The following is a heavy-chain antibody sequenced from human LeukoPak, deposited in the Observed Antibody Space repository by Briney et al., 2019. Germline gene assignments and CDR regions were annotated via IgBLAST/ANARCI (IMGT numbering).Heavy chain of an antibody. Sequence: SETLSLTCAVSSYSISSGYHWGWIRQPPGKGLEWIGNIYRSGITYYNPSLKSRVTISLDTSKNQFSLKLTSVTAADTAVYYCARDSVSWLGFDPWGQGTLVTVSS. V-gene: IGHV4-38-2*02. CDR3: ARDSVSWLGFDP. J-gene: IGHJ5*02. D-gene: IGHD5-12*01. CDR1: SYSISSGYH. CDR2: IYRSGIT.